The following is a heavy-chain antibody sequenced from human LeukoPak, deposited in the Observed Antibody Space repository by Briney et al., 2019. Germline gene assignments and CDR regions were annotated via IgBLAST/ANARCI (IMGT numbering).Heavy chain of an antibody. V-gene: IGHV3-21*01. CDR1: GFTFSSYS. Sequence: PGGSLRLSCAASGFTFSSYSMTWVRQAPGKGLEWVSSITRSSNYKYYADSLKGRFTISRDNAKNSLYLQMNSLRAEDTAVYYCARDYSGWSLDPWGQGTLVTVSS. CDR3: ARDYSGWSLDP. J-gene: IGHJ5*02. D-gene: IGHD5-12*01. CDR2: ITRSSNYK.